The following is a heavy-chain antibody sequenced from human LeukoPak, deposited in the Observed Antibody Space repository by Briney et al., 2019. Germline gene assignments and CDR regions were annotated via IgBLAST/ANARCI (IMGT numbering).Heavy chain of an antibody. CDR1: GFTFTKYW. CDR3: ARDPYDYVWGSYRYKDY. CDR2: IKQDGSDK. V-gene: IGHV3-7*01. D-gene: IGHD3-16*02. Sequence: PGDSLRLSCAASGFTFTKYWMTWVRQAPGKGLEWVGNIKQDGSDKNYMDSVKGRFTISRDNTKNSVYLQMSSLRAEDAAVYYCARDPYDYVWGSYRYKDYWGQGTLVTVSS. J-gene: IGHJ4*02.